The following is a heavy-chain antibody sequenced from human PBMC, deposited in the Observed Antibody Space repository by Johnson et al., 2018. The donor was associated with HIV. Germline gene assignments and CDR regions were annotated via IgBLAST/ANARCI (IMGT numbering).Heavy chain of an antibody. CDR3: ARDRGSYEDHDGFDI. D-gene: IGHD1-26*01. V-gene: IGHV3-49*04. J-gene: IGHJ3*02. CDR2: IRSRAYGGTK. Sequence: VQLVESGGGVVRPGGSLRLSCTASGFTFGDYAMSWVRQAPGKGLEWVSFIRSRAYGGTKEFAASVKGRFTISRDDSKGIAYLHMNSLKSEDTAVYYCARDRGSYEDHDGFDIWGKGQWSPSLQ. CDR1: GFTFGDYA.